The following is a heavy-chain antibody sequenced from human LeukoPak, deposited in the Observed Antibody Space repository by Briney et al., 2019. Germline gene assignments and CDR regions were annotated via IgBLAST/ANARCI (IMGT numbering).Heavy chain of an antibody. V-gene: IGHV1-2*02. CDR3: ARAYGSGSYYRVRFDY. CDR2: INPNSGGT. D-gene: IGHD3-10*01. CDR1: GYTFTCYY. J-gene: IGHJ4*02. Sequence: ASVKVSCKASGYTFTCYYMHWVRQAPGQGLEWMGWINPNSGGTNYAQKFQGRVTMTRDTSISTAHMELSRLRSDDTAVYYCARAYGSGSYYRVRFDYWGQGTLVTVSS.